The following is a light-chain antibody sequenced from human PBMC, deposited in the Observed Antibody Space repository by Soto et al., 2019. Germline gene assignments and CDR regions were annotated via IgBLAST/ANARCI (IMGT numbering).Light chain of an antibody. CDR3: QQYENWPYT. J-gene: IGKJ5*01. V-gene: IGKV3-15*01. CDR1: LGVSNT. CDR2: GAS. Sequence: EIVMTQSPATVSLSPGERATLSCTASLGVSNTLAWYQQRPGQAPRLLIYGASIRAPGIPARFSGGGSGTEFTLTITSLQSEDFAVYYCQQYENWPYTFGQGTRLEIK.